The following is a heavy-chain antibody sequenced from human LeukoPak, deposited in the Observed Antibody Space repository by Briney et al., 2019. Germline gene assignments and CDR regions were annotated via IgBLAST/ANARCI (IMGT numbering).Heavy chain of an antibody. V-gene: IGHV1-8*01. CDR3: ARGPLNYDFWSGFTSRAFDI. Sequence: ASVKVSCKASGYTFTSYDINWVRQATGQGLEWMGWMNPNSGNTGYAQKFQGRVTMTRNTSISTAYMELSSLRSEDTAVYYCARGPLNYDFWSGFTSRAFDIWGQGTMATVSS. CDR2: MNPNSGNT. CDR1: GYTFTSYD. J-gene: IGHJ3*02. D-gene: IGHD3-3*01.